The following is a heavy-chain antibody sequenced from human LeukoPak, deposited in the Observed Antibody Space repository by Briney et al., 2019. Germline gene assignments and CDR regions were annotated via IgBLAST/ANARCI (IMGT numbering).Heavy chain of an antibody. CDR2: IIPIFGTA. CDR3: ATGSGYQPFDY. V-gene: IGHV1-69*05. D-gene: IGHD3-22*01. J-gene: IGHJ4*02. Sequence: ASVKVSCKASGGTFSSYAISWVRQAPGQGLEWMGGIIPIFGTANYAQKFQGRATITTDESTSTAYMELSSLRSEDTAVYYCATGSGYQPFDYWGQGTLVTVSS. CDR1: GGTFSSYA.